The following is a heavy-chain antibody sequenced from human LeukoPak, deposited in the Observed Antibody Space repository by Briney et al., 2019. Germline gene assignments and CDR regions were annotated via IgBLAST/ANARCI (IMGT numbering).Heavy chain of an antibody. D-gene: IGHD4-17*01. J-gene: IGHJ4*02. Sequence: GGSLRLSCAASGFTVSSNYMSWVRPAPGKGLEWVSVIYSGGSTYYADSVKGRFTISRDNSKNTLYLQMNSLRAEDTAVYYCASETTVTSLGYWGQGTLVTVSS. CDR2: IYSGGST. CDR1: GFTVSSNY. V-gene: IGHV3-66*02. CDR3: ASETTVTSLGY.